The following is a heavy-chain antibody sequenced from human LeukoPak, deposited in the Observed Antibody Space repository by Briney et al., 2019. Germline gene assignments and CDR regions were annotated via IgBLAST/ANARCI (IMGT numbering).Heavy chain of an antibody. CDR3: AREGAVAALGYYYGMDV. CDR2: ISYDGSNK. V-gene: IGHV3-30*03. J-gene: IGHJ6*02. D-gene: IGHD6-19*01. Sequence: GGSLRLSCAASGFTFSSYGMHWVRQAPGKGLEWVAVISYDGSNKYYADSVKGRFTISRDNSKNTLYLQMNSLRAEDTAVYYCAREGAVAALGYYYGMDVWGQGTTVTVSS. CDR1: GFTFSSYG.